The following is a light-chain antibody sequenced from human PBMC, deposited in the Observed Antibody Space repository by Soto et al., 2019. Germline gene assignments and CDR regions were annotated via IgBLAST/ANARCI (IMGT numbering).Light chain of an antibody. CDR3: AAWDDSLNGYV. V-gene: IGLV1-44*01. CDR2: SNN. J-gene: IGLJ1*01. Sequence: QSVLTQPPSASGTPGQRVTISXXGXXSXIGSNTVNWYQQLPGTAPKLLIYSNNQRPSGVPDRFSGSKSGTSASLAISGLQSEDEADYYCAAWDDSLNGYVFGTGTKLTVL. CDR1: XSXIGSNT.